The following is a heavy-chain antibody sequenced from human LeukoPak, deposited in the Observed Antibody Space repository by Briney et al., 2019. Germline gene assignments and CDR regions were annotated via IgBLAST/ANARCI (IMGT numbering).Heavy chain of an antibody. CDR2: ISGDGVSS. Sequence: GGFLRLSCAASGFMFDDYAMHWVRQVPGRGLEWVSLISGDGVSSFYADSVRGRFTISRDNNNNSLSLQMYSLTTEDTAFYYCAREQFSHTSNYFDNWGQGILVTVSS. CDR1: GFMFDDYA. J-gene: IGHJ4*02. D-gene: IGHD5-24*01. V-gene: IGHV3-43*02. CDR3: AREQFSHTSNYFDN.